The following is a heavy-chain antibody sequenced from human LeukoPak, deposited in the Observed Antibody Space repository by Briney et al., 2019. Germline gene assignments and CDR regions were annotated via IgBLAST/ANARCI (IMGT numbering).Heavy chain of an antibody. CDR2: IYPGDSDT. J-gene: IGHJ4*02. V-gene: IGHV5-51*01. CDR3: ARGYCGSTNCYFDY. CDR1: GYSFTSYW. Sequence: GESLKISCKGSGYSFTSYWIGWVRQMPGKGLEWMGIIYPGDSDTRYSPYSQGQVPISADQSISTAYLQWNSLKASDTAMYYCARGYCGSTNCYFDYWGQGTLVTVSS. D-gene: IGHD2-2*01.